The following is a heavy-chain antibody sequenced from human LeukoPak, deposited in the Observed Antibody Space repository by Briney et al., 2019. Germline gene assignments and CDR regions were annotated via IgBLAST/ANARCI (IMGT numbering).Heavy chain of an antibody. D-gene: IGHD3-10*01. CDR1: PYSFSDYW. J-gene: IGHJ4*02. V-gene: IGHV5-51*01. CDR3: QRLIGSGWYFDY. Sequence: GESLQISSKGSPYSFSDYWIGWVRPMPGKGLGWVAIIYPGDSDTRYSPSFQGQVTISAEKSISTVYLQWSSLQASDTDMYYCQRLIGSGWYFDYWGQGTLVTVSS. CDR2: IYPGDSDT.